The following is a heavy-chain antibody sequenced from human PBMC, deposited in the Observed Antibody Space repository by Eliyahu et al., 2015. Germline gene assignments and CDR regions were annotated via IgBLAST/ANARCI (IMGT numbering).Heavy chain of an antibody. CDR1: SDSIPTRXYY. CDR2: IYYSGTT. J-gene: IGHJ5*02. V-gene: IGHV4-39*01. D-gene: IGHD1-26*01. CDR3: ARQVGTTTGWLDP. Sequence: QLPLQESGPGLVKPSETLSLTCIVPSDSIPTRXYYWGWVRQPPGKGLEWIGSIYYSGTTYYKPSLKSRVTISVDTSKNQFSLNLMSVTAADTAVYYCARQVGTTTGWLDPWGQGTLVTVSS.